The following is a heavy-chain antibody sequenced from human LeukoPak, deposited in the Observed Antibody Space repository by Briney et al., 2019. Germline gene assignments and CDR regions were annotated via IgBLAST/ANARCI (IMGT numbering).Heavy chain of an antibody. V-gene: IGHV3-74*01. CDR3: ARGYGYSYAWDYFDY. D-gene: IGHD5-18*01. CDR2: INSDGSST. J-gene: IGHJ4*02. Sequence: GGSLRLSCAASGFTFSSYWMHWVRQAPGKGLVWVSRINSDGSSTSYADSVKGRFTISRDNAKNTLFLQMNSLRAEDTAVYYCARGYGYSYAWDYFDYWGQGTLVTVSS. CDR1: GFTFSSYW.